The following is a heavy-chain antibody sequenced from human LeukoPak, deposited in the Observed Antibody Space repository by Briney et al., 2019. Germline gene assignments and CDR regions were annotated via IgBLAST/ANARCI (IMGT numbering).Heavy chain of an antibody. Sequence: ASVKVSCKASGYTFTSYYMHWVRQAPGQGLEWMGWISAYNGNTKYAQKFQGRVTMTTDTSTSTAYMELRSLRSDDTAVYYCARVVGATTGGLNWFDPWGQGTLVTVSS. CDR3: ARVVGATTGGLNWFDP. CDR2: ISAYNGNT. CDR1: GYTFTSYY. V-gene: IGHV1-18*04. D-gene: IGHD1-26*01. J-gene: IGHJ5*02.